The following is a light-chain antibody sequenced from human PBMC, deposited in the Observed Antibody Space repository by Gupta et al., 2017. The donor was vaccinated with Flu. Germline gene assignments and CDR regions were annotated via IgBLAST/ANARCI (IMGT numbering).Light chain of an antibody. CDR3: QQSDSNPRT. Sequence: PSSLSASVGDRVTITCRASQSISSYLNWYQQKPGKAPKLLIYAASSLQSGVPSRFSGSGSGTDFTLTISRLQPEDFATYYCQQSDSNPRTFGQGTKVEIK. CDR2: AAS. V-gene: IGKV1-39*01. J-gene: IGKJ1*01. CDR1: QSISSY.